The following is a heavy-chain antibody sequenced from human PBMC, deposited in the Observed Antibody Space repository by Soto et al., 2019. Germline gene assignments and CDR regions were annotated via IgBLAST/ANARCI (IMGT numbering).Heavy chain of an antibody. Sequence: SETLSLTCTVSGGSISSSSYYWGWIRQPPGKGLEWIGSIYYGGSTYYNPSLKSRVTISVDTSKNQFSLKLSSVTAADTAVYYCARHFPFVAAAGIDYWGQGTLVTVSS. D-gene: IGHD6-13*01. J-gene: IGHJ4*02. CDR3: ARHFPFVAAAGIDY. V-gene: IGHV4-39*01. CDR2: IYYGGST. CDR1: GGSISSSSYY.